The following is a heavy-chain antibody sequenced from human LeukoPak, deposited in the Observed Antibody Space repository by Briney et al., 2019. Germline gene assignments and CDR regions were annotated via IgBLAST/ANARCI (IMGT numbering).Heavy chain of an antibody. V-gene: IGHV1-8*01. CDR1: GYTFTNYD. Sequence: ASVKVSCKASGYTFTNYDINWVRQATGQGLEWMGWMNPNSGNTGYAQKFQGRVTMTRNTSISTAYMELSSLRSEDTAVYYCARGPLDDILTGYYLKGFDYWGQGTLVTVSS. D-gene: IGHD3-9*01. J-gene: IGHJ4*02. CDR2: MNPNSGNT. CDR3: ARGPLDDILTGYYLKGFDY.